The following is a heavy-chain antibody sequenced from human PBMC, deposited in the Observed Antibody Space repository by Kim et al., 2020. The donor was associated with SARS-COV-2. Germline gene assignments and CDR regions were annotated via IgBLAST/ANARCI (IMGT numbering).Heavy chain of an antibody. CDR3: ARDLGGLRYFDWLGQYYYYGMDV. CDR2: ISAYNGNT. CDR1: GYTFTSYG. V-gene: IGHV1-18*01. J-gene: IGHJ6*02. Sequence: ASVKVSCKASGYTFTSYGISWVRQAPGQGLEWMGWISAYNGNTNYAQKLQGRVTMTTDTSTSTAYMELRSLRSDDTAVYYRARDLGGLRYFDWLGQYYYYGMDVWGQGTTVTVSS. D-gene: IGHD3-9*01.